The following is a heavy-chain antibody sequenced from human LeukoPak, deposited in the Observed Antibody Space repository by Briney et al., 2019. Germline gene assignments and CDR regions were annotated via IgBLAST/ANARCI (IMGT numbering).Heavy chain of an antibody. CDR1: GDSVSSNSAA. D-gene: IGHD3-10*01. CDR2: RYYRSKMYD. J-gene: IGHJ5*02. CDR3: ARASTVGSFQNWIDP. Sequence: SQTLSLTCAISGDSVSSNSAAWNWISQAPSRGLEWLGRRYYRSKMYDDYAVSMKSRITINPDPSKNQFSLQLNSVTPEDTAVYYCARASTVGSFQNWIDPWGQGTLVTVSS. V-gene: IGHV6-1*01.